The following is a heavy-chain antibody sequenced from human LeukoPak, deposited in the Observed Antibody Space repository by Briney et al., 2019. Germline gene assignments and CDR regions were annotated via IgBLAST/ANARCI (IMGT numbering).Heavy chain of an antibody. Sequence: GSLRLSCAASGFTFSNAWMSWVRQAPGKGLEWIGEINHSGSTNYNPSLKSRVTISVDTSKNQFSLKLSSVTAADTAVYYCAKHYMGSSYNRAVDYWGQGTLVTVSS. CDR3: AKHYMGSSYNRAVDY. CDR2: INHSGST. D-gene: IGHD3-10*01. V-gene: IGHV4-34*08. J-gene: IGHJ4*02. CDR1: GFTFSNAW.